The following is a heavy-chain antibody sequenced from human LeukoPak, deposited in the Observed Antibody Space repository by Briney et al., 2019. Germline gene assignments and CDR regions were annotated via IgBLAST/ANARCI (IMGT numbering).Heavy chain of an antibody. V-gene: IGHV4-59*08. CDR2: IYYSGST. D-gene: IGHD6-13*01. CDR3: ARGSRAAAGRRGYFDY. CDR1: GGSISSYY. J-gene: IGHJ4*02. Sequence: SETLSLTCTVSGGSISSYYWSWIRQPAGKGLEWIGYIYYSGSTNYNPSLKSRVTISVDTSKNQFSLKLSSVTAADTAVYYCARGSRAAAGRRGYFDYWGQGTLVTVSS.